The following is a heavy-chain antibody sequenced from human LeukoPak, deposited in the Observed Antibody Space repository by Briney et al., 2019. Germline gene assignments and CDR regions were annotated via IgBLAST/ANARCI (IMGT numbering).Heavy chain of an antibody. V-gene: IGHV1-46*01. CDR2: INPSGGST. J-gene: IGHJ4*02. CDR1: GYTFTSYY. D-gene: IGHD6-13*01. CDR3: AAQIASSSWYSASDY. Sequence: GASVTVSCKASGYTFTSYYMHWVRQAPGQGLEWMGIINPSGGSTSYAQKFQGRVTMTRDTSTSTVYMELSSLRSEDTAVYYCAAQIASSSWYSASDYWGQGTLVTVSS.